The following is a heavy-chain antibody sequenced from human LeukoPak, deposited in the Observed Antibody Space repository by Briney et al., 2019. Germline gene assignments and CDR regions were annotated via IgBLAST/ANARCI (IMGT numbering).Heavy chain of an antibody. V-gene: IGHV4-34*01. J-gene: IGHJ4*02. CDR3: ARGNFDFWSGYPPLYFDY. CDR2: INRSGST. Sequence: PSETLSLTCAVYGGSFSGYYWSWIRQPPGKGLEWIGEINRSGSTNYNPSLKSRVTISVDTSKNQFSLKLSSVTAADTAVYYCARGNFDFWSGYPPLYFDYWGQGTLVTVSS. CDR1: GGSFSGYY. D-gene: IGHD3-3*01.